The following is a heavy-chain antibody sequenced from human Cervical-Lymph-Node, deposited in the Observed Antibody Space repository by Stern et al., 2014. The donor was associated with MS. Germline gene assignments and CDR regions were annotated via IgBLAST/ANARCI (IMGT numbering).Heavy chain of an antibody. V-gene: IGHV4-4*02. CDR2: TYHTGST. D-gene: IGHD2-2*01. Sequence: QVQLQESGQGVMKPSETLSLTCAVSGDSISGIHWWSWVRQTPGRGLEWIGETYHTGSTNYNPSLKSRVSISIDVSKNQFSLKLSSVAAADTAVYYCARNRGGFWYANDQWGQGTLVTVSS. CDR1: GDSISGIHW. CDR3: ARNRGGFWYANDQ. J-gene: IGHJ5*02.